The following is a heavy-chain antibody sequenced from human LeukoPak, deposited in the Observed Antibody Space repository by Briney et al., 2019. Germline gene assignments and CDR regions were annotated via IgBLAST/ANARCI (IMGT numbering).Heavy chain of an antibody. CDR2: ISTYNGNT. CDR1: GYTFTSYG. D-gene: IGHD6-6*01. CDR3: AIDLGSSSSPDYFDY. Sequence: ASVNVSCKASGYTFTSYGINWVRQAPGQGLEWMGWISTYNGNTNYAQNLQGRVTMTTDTSTSTAYMELRSLRSDDTAVYYCAIDLGSSSSPDYFDYWGQGTLVTVSS. V-gene: IGHV1-18*01. J-gene: IGHJ4*02.